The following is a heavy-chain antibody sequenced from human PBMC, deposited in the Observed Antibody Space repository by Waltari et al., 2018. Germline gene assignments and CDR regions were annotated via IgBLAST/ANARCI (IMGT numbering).Heavy chain of an antibody. Sequence: EVQLVESGGGLVQPGGSLRLSCAASGFTFSSYWMRWVRQAPGKGLEWVANIKQDGSEKYYVDSVKGRFTISRDNAKNSLYLQMNSLRAEDTAVYYCVRDSRYSSSWLGYFDLWGRGTLVTVSS. D-gene: IGHD6-13*01. J-gene: IGHJ2*01. V-gene: IGHV3-7*01. CDR3: VRDSRYSSSWLGYFDL. CDR2: IKQDGSEK. CDR1: GFTFSSYW.